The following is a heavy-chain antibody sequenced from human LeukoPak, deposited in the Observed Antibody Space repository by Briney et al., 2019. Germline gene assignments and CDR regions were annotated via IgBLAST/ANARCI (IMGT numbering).Heavy chain of an antibody. D-gene: IGHD2-2*01. V-gene: IGHV4-4*09. J-gene: IGHJ4*02. CDR3: ARSRPAPKEFDH. CDR2: IYTRGTA. Sequence: PSETLSLTCTVSDDSISDYYWSWIRQPPGKGLEWIGYIYTRGTANYNPSLKSRVTMSADTSKNQFSLKLDSVTAADTAVYYCARSRPAPKEFDHRGQGTLVTVSS. CDR1: DDSISDYY.